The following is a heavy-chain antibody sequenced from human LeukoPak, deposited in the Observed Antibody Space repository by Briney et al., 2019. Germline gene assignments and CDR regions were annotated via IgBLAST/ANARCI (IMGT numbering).Heavy chain of an antibody. J-gene: IGHJ4*02. CDR2: VTSDGGTT. V-gene: IGHV3-64D*06. D-gene: IGHD1-26*01. CDR3: VKVSSTVGATYFDY. Sequence: GGSLRLSCSASGFTFSTYAMHWVRQAPGEELEYISGVTSDGGTTYHADSVKGRFTISRDNSKITLYLQMSSLRVEDTAVYYCVKVSSTVGATYFDYWGQGTLVTVSS. CDR1: GFTFSTYA.